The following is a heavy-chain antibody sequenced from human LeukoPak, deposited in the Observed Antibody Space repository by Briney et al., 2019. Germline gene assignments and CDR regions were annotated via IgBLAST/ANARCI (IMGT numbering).Heavy chain of an antibody. CDR1: GDSVSSNSVT. J-gene: IGHJ5*02. CDR2: TYYRSTWYN. V-gene: IGHV6-1*01. Sequence: SQTLSLTCAISGDSVSSNSVTWNWIRQSPSRGLEWLGRTYYRSTWYNDYAVSVRGRITVNPDTSKNQFSLHLNSVTAEDTAVYYCARRLTQYDCFDPWGQGILVTVSS. D-gene: IGHD2-2*01. CDR3: ARRLTQYDCFDP.